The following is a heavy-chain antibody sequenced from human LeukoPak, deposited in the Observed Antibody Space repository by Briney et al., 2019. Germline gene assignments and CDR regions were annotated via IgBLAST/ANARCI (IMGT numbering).Heavy chain of an antibody. V-gene: IGHV3-21*04. CDR3: ARGRGSITPDYDF. CDR2: ISTSSSHM. CDR1: GFTFKIYS. J-gene: IGHJ4*02. D-gene: IGHD1-20*01. Sequence: GGSLRLSCAASGFTFKIYSMNWVRQALGKGLEWVSSISTSSSHMYYADSVKGRFTISRDNAKNSLYLQMNTLRAEDTAVYYCARGRGSITPDYDFWGQGTRITVSS.